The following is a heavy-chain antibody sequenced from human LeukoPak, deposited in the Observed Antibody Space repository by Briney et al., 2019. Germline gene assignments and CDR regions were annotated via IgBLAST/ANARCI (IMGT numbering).Heavy chain of an antibody. Sequence: GASVKVSCKASGYTFTSYGISWVRQAPGQGLEWMGWISAYNGNTNYAQKLQGRVTMTTDTSTSTAYMELRSLRSDDTAVYYCARRTSPLYGDYYYDSSGYYDWAFDYWGQGTLVTVSS. D-gene: IGHD3-22*01. CDR3: ARRTSPLYGDYYYDSSGYYDWAFDY. CDR1: GYTFTSYG. J-gene: IGHJ4*02. CDR2: ISAYNGNT. V-gene: IGHV1-18*01.